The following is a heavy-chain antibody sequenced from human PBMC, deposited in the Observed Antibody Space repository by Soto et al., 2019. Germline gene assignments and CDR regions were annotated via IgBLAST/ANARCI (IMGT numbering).Heavy chain of an antibody. CDR3: ARDAGDTAMVDY. V-gene: IGHV5-51*01. CDR2: IYPGDSDT. D-gene: IGHD5-18*01. J-gene: IGHJ4*02. Sequence: GESLKISCKGSGYSFTSYWIGWVRQMPGKGLEWMGIIYPGDSDTRYSPSFQGQVTISADKSISTAYMELRSLRSDDTAVYYCARDAGDTAMVDYWGQGTLVTVSS. CDR1: GYSFTSYW.